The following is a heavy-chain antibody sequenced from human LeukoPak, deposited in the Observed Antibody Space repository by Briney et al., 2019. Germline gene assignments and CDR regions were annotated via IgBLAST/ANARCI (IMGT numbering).Heavy chain of an antibody. J-gene: IGHJ4*02. CDR1: GFTFSDYY. V-gene: IGHV3-11*01. D-gene: IGHD5-18*01. CDR3: AKDRVHGYSCFGY. Sequence: PGGSLRLSCAASGFTFSDYYMSWIRQAPGKGLEWVSYISSSGSTIYYADSVKGRFTISRDNAKNSLYLQMNSLRAEDTAVYYCAKDRVHGYSCFGYWGQGTLVTVSS. CDR2: ISSSGSTI.